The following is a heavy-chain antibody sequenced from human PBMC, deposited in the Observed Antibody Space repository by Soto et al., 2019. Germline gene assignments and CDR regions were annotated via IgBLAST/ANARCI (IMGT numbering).Heavy chain of an antibody. D-gene: IGHD1-7*01. J-gene: IGHJ6*02. CDR2: ISAYNGNT. V-gene: IGHV1-18*01. CDR1: GYAFTSYG. CDR3: ARGGSWNYVYGMDV. Sequence: ASVKVSCKASGYAFTSYGISGVREATGQGLEWMGWISAYNGNTNYAQKLQGRVTMTTDTSTSTAYMELRSLRSDDTAVYYCARGGSWNYVYGMDVWGQGTTVTVSS.